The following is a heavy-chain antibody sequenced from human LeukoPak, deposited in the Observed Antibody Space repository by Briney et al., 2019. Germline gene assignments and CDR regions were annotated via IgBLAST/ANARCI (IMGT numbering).Heavy chain of an antibody. D-gene: IGHD3-22*01. CDR2: ISSSGSTI. Sequence: GGSLRLSCAASGFTFSDYYMSWIRQAPGKGLEWVSYISSSGSTIYYADSVKGRFTISRDNAKNSLYLQMNSLRAEDTAVYYCARFNCGGDCYYLRYYDSSGYYYFDYWGQGTLVTVSS. CDR3: ARFNCGGDCYYLRYYDSSGYYYFDY. CDR1: GFTFSDYY. V-gene: IGHV3-11*01. J-gene: IGHJ4*02.